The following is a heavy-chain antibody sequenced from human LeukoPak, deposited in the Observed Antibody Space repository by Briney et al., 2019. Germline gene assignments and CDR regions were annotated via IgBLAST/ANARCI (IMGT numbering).Heavy chain of an antibody. Sequence: PGGSLRLSCAASGFTFSGYWMSWVRQAPGKGLEWVANIKQDGSEKYYVDSVKGRFTISRDNAKNSLYLQMNSLRAEDTAVYYCAAYDSPDYWGQGTLVTVSS. D-gene: IGHD3-3*01. CDR3: AAYDSPDY. CDR1: GFTFSGYW. J-gene: IGHJ4*02. CDR2: IKQDGSEK. V-gene: IGHV3-7*01.